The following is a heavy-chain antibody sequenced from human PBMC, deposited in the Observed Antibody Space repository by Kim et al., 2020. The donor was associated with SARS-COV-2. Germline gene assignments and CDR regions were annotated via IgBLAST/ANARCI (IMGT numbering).Heavy chain of an antibody. CDR2: INPNSGAT. V-gene: IGHV1-2*02. CDR1: GYTFTGYY. Sequence: ASVKVSCKASGYTFTGYYMHWVRQAPGQGLEWMGWINPNSGATNYAQKFQGRVTMTRDTSISTAYMELSRLRSDDTAVYYCAREYEQQLPDYWGQGTLVTVSS. CDR3: AREYEQQLPDY. D-gene: IGHD6-13*01. J-gene: IGHJ4*02.